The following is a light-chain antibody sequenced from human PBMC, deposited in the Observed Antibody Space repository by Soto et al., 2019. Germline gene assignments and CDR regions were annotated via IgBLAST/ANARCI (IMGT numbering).Light chain of an antibody. CDR3: QQSYSTPQT. J-gene: IGKJ2*01. V-gene: IGKV1-39*01. CDR1: PSISSY. Sequence: DIQMPQSPSSLSAAVGDRVTITCRASPSISSYLNWYQQKPRKAPKLLLYATSSLQTGVPSRFSGSVSGPDFTLTISILQTEDFAEDYCQQSYSTPQTFVQGTELEIK. CDR2: ATS.